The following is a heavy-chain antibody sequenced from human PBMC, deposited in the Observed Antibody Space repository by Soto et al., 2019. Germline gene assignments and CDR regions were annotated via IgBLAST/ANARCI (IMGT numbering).Heavy chain of an antibody. CDR1: GFTFSSYV. J-gene: IGHJ6*01. CDR3: ASVVAAEFSSGNYHYY. V-gene: IGHV3-30*16. Sequence: GGSLRLSCAASGFTFSSYVMPRVRQASGKGLEGVAVISYEGRNKYYADPVKGRFTISRDNSKNTLYLPMNSLRVEDTAVYYCASVVAAEFSSGNYHYY. D-gene: IGHD6-6*01. CDR2: ISYEGRNK.